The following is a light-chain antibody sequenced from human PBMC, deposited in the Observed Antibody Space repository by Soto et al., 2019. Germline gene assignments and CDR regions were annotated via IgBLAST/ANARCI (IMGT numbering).Light chain of an antibody. Sequence: DIPMTQSPSTLSASVGDRVTITCRASQSISSWLAWYQQKPGKAPQLLIYDASSLESGVPSRFRGRGAGSEFTLTISSLQADDFATYYCQQYNSYPYTFGQGTKLEIK. CDR3: QQYNSYPYT. V-gene: IGKV1-5*01. CDR2: DAS. CDR1: QSISSW. J-gene: IGKJ2*01.